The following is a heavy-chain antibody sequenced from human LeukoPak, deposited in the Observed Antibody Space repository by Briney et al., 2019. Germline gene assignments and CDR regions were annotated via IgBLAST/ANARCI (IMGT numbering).Heavy chain of an antibody. V-gene: IGHV4-38-2*02. CDR3: ARDSGQWLRPKYYFDY. D-gene: IGHD5-12*01. Sequence: SETLSLTCAVSGYSISSGYYWSWIRQPPGKGLEWIGSIYHSGSTYYNPSLKSRVTISVDTSKNQFSLKLSSVTAADTAVYYCARDSGQWLRPKYYFDYWGQGTLVTVSS. CDR1: GYSISSGYY. CDR2: IYHSGST. J-gene: IGHJ4*02.